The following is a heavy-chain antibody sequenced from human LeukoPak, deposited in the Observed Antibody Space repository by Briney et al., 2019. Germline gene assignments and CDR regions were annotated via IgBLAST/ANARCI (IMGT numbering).Heavy chain of an antibody. D-gene: IGHD1-26*01. CDR1: GFTFSSYA. J-gene: IGHJ2*01. V-gene: IGHV3-23*01. CDR3: AKDHGRWEEIFRYFDL. CDR2: ISGSGGST. Sequence: GGSLRLSCAASGFTFSSYAMSWVRQAPGKGLEWVSAISGSGGSTYYADSVKGRFTISRDNSKNTLYLQMNSLRAEDTAVYYCAKDHGRWEEIFRYFDLWGRGTLVTVSS.